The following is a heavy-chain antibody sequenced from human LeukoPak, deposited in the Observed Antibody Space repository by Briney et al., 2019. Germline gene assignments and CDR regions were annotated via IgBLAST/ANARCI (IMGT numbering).Heavy chain of an antibody. CDR2: ISYIEST. CDR1: GGSFSGYY. J-gene: IGHJ4*02. D-gene: IGHD3-22*01. CDR3: ARPFHYYDSSGYYY. Sequence: SETLSLTCAVYGGSFSGYYWSWIRQPPGKGLEWIGYISYIESTNYNPSLKSRVTISVDTSKNQFSLKLSSVTAADTAVYYCARPFHYYDSSGYYYWGQGTLVTVSS. V-gene: IGHV4-59*08.